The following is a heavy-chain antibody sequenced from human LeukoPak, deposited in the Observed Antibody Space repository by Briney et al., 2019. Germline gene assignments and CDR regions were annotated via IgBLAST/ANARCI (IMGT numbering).Heavy chain of an antibody. CDR3: ARALVRGWFDP. V-gene: IGHV3-23*01. Sequence: GGSLRLXCAASGFTYSSYAMSWVRQAPGKGLESVSAISGSGGSTYYADSVKGRFTISRDNAKNSLYLQMNSLRAEDTALYYCARALVRGWFDPWGQGTLVTVSS. D-gene: IGHD6-13*01. J-gene: IGHJ5*02. CDR2: ISGSGGST. CDR1: GFTYSSYA.